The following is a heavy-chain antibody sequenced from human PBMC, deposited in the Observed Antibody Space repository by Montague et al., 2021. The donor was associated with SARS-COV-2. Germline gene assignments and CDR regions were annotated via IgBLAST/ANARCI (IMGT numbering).Heavy chain of an antibody. CDR2: IYYSGST. J-gene: IGHJ6*02. V-gene: IGHV4-59*08. D-gene: IGHD4-11*01. Sequence: SETLSLTCSVSGDSISNYSWSWIRQSPGKGLEWIGYIYYSGSTNYNPSLTIRVTISVATSKNQVSLKLTSVTAADTAVYYCARHLRVTTVTSHMYHYAMDVWGQGTTVTVSS. CDR1: GDSISNYS. CDR3: ARHLRVTTVTSHMYHYAMDV.